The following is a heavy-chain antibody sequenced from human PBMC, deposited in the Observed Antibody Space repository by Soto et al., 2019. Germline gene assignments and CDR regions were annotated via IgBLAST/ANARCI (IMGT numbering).Heavy chain of an antibody. V-gene: IGHV1-69*02. Sequence: QVQLVQSGTEVKKPGSSVKVSCKASGGTFRNYPINWVRQAPGQGLEWMGSIFPLTDIPDYAQNFQARLTISADKSTSTAYRELSSLTSDDTAMYFCARGPLVVLNYFESWGQGTLDTVSS. CDR1: GGTFRNYP. CDR3: ARGPLVVLNYFES. J-gene: IGHJ4*02. CDR2: IFPLTDIP.